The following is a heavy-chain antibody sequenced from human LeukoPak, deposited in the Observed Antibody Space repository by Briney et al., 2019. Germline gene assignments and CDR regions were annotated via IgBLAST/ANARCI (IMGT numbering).Heavy chain of an antibody. CDR2: IYPREYDT. D-gene: IGHD3-10*01. J-gene: IGHJ4*02. CDR1: GYSFTSYW. CDR3: ARHFATAGDSFDY. Sequence: GESLKISCKGSGYSFTSYWIGCVRQMPGKGLEGMWIIYPREYDTRYSPPLQGQITITADKSITTASLQWSSLKASDTAMYYCARHFATAGDSFDYWGQGTLVTVSS. V-gene: IGHV5-51*01.